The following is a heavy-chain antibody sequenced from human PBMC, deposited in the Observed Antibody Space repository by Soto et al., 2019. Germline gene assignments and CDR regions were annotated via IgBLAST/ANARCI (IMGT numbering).Heavy chain of an antibody. D-gene: IGHD3-10*01. V-gene: IGHV4-39*01. CDR1: GGSISSSSYY. CDR3: ATLWFGESPY. J-gene: IGHJ4*02. Sequence: LXLXESGPGLVKPSETLSLTCTVSGGSISSSSYYWGWIRQPPGKGLEWIGSIYYSGSTYYNPSLKSRVTISVDTSKNQFSLKLSSVTAADTAVYYCATLWFGESPYWGQGTLVTVSS. CDR2: IYYSGST.